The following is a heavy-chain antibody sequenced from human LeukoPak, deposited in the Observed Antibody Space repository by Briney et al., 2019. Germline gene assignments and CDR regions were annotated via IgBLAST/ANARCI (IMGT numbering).Heavy chain of an antibody. D-gene: IGHD1/OR15-1a*01. J-gene: IGHJ3*02. V-gene: IGHV4-59*12. CDR1: GGSISSYY. CDR2: IYYSGST. CDR3: AIAEQFERGGAFDI. Sequence: SETLSLTCTVSGGSISSYYWSWIRQPPGKGLEWIGYIYYSGSTYYNPSLKSRVTISVDTSKNQFSLKLSSVTAADTAVYYCAIAEQFERGGAFDIWGQGTMVTVSS.